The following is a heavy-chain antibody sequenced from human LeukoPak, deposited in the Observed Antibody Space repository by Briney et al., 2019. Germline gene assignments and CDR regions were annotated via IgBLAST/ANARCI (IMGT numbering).Heavy chain of an antibody. CDR3: TRSLLGGADH. CDR2: INRDGSST. D-gene: IGHD3-16*01. Sequence: PGGSLRLSCAASGFTFNNHWMHWVRQAPGKGLVWVSRINRDGSSTSYADSVKGRFSISRDNAKNTVYLEMNSLRAEDTAVYYCTRSLLGGADHWGQGTLVTVSS. CDR1: GFTFNNHW. V-gene: IGHV3-74*01. J-gene: IGHJ4*02.